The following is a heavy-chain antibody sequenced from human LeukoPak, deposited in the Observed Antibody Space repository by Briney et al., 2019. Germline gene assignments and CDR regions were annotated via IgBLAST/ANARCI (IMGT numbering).Heavy chain of an antibody. CDR3: ARDRGSYGDYWFDP. J-gene: IGHJ5*02. D-gene: IGHD4-17*01. V-gene: IGHV1-2*02. CDR1: GYTFTGYY. CDR2: INPNSGGT. Sequence: ASVKVSCKASGYTFTGYYMHWVRQAPGQGLEWMGWINPNSGGTNYAQKFQGRVTMTRDTSISTAYMELSRPRSDDTAVYYCARDRGSYGDYWFDPWGQGTLVTVSS.